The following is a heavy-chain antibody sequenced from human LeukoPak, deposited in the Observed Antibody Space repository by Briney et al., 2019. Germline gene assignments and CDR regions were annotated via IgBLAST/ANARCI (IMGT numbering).Heavy chain of an antibody. CDR3: ARYCSSTSCYIFDY. D-gene: IGHD2-2*02. CDR2: INHSGST. V-gene: IGHV4-34*01. Sequence: SETLSLTCAVYGGSFSGYYWSWIRQPPGKGLEWIGEINHSGSTNYNPSLKSRVTISVDTSKNQFSLKPSSVTAADTAVYYCARYCSSTSCYIFDYWGQGTLVTVSS. J-gene: IGHJ4*02. CDR1: GGSFSGYY.